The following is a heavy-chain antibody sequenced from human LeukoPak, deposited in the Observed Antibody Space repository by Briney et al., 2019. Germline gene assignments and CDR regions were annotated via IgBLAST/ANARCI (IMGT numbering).Heavy chain of an antibody. CDR3: ARWVIGQQPKNTNYMDV. CDR2: FYHGGST. V-gene: IGHV4-38-2*02. CDR1: GYSISTGYY. D-gene: IGHD6-13*01. Sequence: SETLSLTCTVSGYSISTGYYWDWIRQPPGKGLEWIGTFYHGGSTYYNPSLKSRVTISVDTSKNQFSLNLTSVTAADTAVYYCARWVIGQQPKNTNYMDVWGKGTTVTVSS. J-gene: IGHJ6*03.